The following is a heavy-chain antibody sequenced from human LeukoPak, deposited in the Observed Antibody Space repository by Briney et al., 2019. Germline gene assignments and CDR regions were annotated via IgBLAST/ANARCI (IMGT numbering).Heavy chain of an antibody. CDR1: GFTFSSYA. CDR3: AKERENYFEFDF. J-gene: IGHJ4*02. Sequence: GGSLRLSCAASGFTFSSYAMHWVRQAPGKGLEWVAVISYDGSNKYYADSVKGRFTISRDNSKNTLYLQMNSLRVEDTAIYYCAKERENYFEFDFWGQGTLVTVSS. D-gene: IGHD1-7*01. V-gene: IGHV3-30*04. CDR2: ISYDGSNK.